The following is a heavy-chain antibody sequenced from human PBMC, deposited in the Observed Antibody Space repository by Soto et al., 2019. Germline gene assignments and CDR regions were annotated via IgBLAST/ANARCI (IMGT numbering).Heavy chain of an antibody. CDR2: IRGNGDRT. Sequence: EEQLLESGGVLVVPGGSLRLSCAASGFAFSNYAMTWVRQAPGKGLEWVSSIRGNGDRTYYAESVKGRFTISRDNSKSTLFLQMNSVRADDTAVYFCARAEVTAVFGFWGQGTLVTVSS. J-gene: IGHJ4*02. CDR3: ARAEVTAVFGF. D-gene: IGHD2-21*02. V-gene: IGHV3-23*01. CDR1: GFAFSNYA.